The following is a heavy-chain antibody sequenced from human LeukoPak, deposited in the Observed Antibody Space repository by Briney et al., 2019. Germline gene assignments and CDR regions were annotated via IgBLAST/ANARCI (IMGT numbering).Heavy chain of an antibody. CDR3: AREGGPWVDYYYDSSGTRGAFDI. CDR2: IYTSGST. Sequence: SETLSLTCTVSGGSISSGGYYWSWIRQPAGKGLEWIERIYTSGSTNYNPSLKSRVTMSVDTSNNQFSLKLSSVTAADTAVYYCAREGGPWVDYYYDSSGTRGAFDIWGQGTMVTVSS. J-gene: IGHJ3*02. CDR1: GGSISSGGYY. V-gene: IGHV4-61*02. D-gene: IGHD3-22*01.